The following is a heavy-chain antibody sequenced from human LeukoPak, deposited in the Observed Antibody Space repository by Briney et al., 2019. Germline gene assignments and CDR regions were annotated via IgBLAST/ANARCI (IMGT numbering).Heavy chain of an antibody. V-gene: IGHV4-39*01. CDR3: ARTHSSGWYSVGYYYMDV. CDR1: GDSIRSNSYY. CDR2: IYYSGNT. D-gene: IGHD6-19*01. J-gene: IGHJ6*03. Sequence: SETLSLTCNVSGDSIRSNSYYWGWIRQPPGKGLEWIGDIYYSGNTKYTPSLKSRVTISVDTSKNQFSLKLSSVTAADTAVYYCARTHSSGWYSVGYYYMDVWGKGTTVTVSS.